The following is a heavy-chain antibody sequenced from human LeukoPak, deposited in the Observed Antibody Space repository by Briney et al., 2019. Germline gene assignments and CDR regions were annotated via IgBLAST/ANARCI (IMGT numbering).Heavy chain of an antibody. J-gene: IGHJ3*02. V-gene: IGHV4-39*01. Sequence: SETLSLACTVSGGSIISSDYHWGWVRQPPGKGLEWIGTISYSGNTDYNPSLRSRVTISVDTSNNQFSLRLGSVTAADTAIYHCARHCCSAPSKRVFDIWGQGTMVTVSS. D-gene: IGHD2-15*01. CDR2: ISYSGNT. CDR3: ARHCCSAPSKRVFDI. CDR1: GGSIISSDYH.